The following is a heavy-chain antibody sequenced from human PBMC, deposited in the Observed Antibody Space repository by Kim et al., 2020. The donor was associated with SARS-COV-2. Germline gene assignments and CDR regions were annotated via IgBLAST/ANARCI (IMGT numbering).Heavy chain of an antibody. V-gene: IGHV4-34*13. J-gene: IGHJ6*02. Sequence: SLKSRVTISVDTSKNQFSPKLNSVPAADTAVYYCARPMVRGVYYYYGMDVWGQGTTVTVSS. CDR3: ARPMVRGVYYYYGMDV. D-gene: IGHD3-10*01.